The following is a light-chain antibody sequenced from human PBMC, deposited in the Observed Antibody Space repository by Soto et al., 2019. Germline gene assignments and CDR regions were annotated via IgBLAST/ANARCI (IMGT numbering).Light chain of an antibody. Sequence: QSVLTQPPSASGSPGQSVTISCTGTSSDVGAYNYVSWYQQHPGRAPKLMIYDVTKRPSGVPDRFSGSKSGSTASLTISGLQAEDEADYYCCSYAGSYVFGTGTKVTVL. V-gene: IGLV2-11*01. CDR3: CSYAGSYV. CDR1: SSDVGAYNY. CDR2: DVT. J-gene: IGLJ1*01.